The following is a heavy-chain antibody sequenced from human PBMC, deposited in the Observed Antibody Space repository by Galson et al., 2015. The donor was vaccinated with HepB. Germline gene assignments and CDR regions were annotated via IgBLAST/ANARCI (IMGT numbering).Heavy chain of an antibody. V-gene: IGHV3-15*01. Sequence: SLRLSCAASGFTFSNAWMSWVRQAPGKGLEWVGRIKSKTDGGTTDYAAPVKGRFTISRDDSKNTLYLQMNSLKTEDTAVYYCTTAGRSITMIVVVSKGPSVDYWGQGTLVTVSS. CDR3: TTAGRSITMIVVVSKGPSVDY. D-gene: IGHD3-22*01. CDR2: IKSKTDGGTT. J-gene: IGHJ4*02. CDR1: GFTFSNAW.